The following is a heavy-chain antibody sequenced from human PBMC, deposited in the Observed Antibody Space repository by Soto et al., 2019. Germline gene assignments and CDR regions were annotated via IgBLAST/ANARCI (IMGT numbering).Heavy chain of an antibody. CDR2: IIPILEAT. Sequence: QVQLVQSGAEVRKPGSSVKVSCRASGGTFSDFTVTWVRQAPGQGLEWMGGIIPILEATKYAQTFQDRVTLTADESTSTVFMELGNLRSEDTAVYFCATSYCGNECQPNRAFYYFGWDVWGQGTTVTVSS. CDR3: ATSYCGNECQPNRAFYYFGWDV. CDR1: GGTFSDFT. V-gene: IGHV1-69*01. J-gene: IGHJ6*02. D-gene: IGHD2-21*01.